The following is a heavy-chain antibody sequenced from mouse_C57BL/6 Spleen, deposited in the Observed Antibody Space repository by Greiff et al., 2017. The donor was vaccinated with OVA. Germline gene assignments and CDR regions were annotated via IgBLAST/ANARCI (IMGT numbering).Heavy chain of an antibody. D-gene: IGHD1-1*01. CDR1: GYTFTDYN. Sequence: DVKLQESGPELVKPGASVKIPCKASGYTFTDYNMDWVKQSHGKSLEWIGDINPNNGGTIYNQKFKGKATLTVDKSSSTAYMELRSLTSEDTAVYYCARSTVVAFDYWGQGTTLTVSS. CDR2: INPNNGGT. J-gene: IGHJ2*01. CDR3: ARSTVVAFDY. V-gene: IGHV1-18*01.